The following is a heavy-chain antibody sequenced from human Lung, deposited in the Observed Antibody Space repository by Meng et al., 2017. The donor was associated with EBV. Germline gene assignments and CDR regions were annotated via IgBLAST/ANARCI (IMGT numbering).Heavy chain of an antibody. V-gene: IGHV4-30-2*01. CDR1: VGSFSSGGYS. CDR3: AREWGHSDNWYNYFDP. CDR2: IYHSGST. J-gene: IGHJ5*02. Sequence: QEAFSGFVKPSPPLPCTWAVSVGSFSSGGYSCTWIRQPPGKGLEWIGYIYHSGSTYYNPSLKSRVTISVDTSKNQFSLKLSSVTAADTAVYYCAREWGHSDNWYNYFDPWGQGTLVTVSS. D-gene: IGHD1-20*01.